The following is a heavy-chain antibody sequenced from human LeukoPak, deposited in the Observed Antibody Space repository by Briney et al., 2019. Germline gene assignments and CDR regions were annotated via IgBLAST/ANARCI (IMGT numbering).Heavy chain of an antibody. Sequence: AAVKVSCKASGYTFTGYYMHWVRQAPGQGLEWMGWINPNSGGTNYAQKFQGWVTMTRDTSISTAYMELSRLRSDDTAVYYCARALRIQLWSPGGYWGQGTLVTVSS. D-gene: IGHD5-18*01. CDR3: ARALRIQLWSPGGY. J-gene: IGHJ4*02. V-gene: IGHV1-2*04. CDR1: GYTFTGYY. CDR2: INPNSGGT.